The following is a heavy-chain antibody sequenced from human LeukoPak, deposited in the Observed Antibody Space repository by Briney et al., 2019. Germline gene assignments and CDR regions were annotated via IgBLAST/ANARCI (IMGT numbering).Heavy chain of an antibody. CDR3: ARAGAIVPAARYYYYYYYMDV. J-gene: IGHJ6*03. CDR1: EFTFSSYA. CDR2: ISYDGSNK. Sequence: GGSLRLSCAASEFTFSSYAMHWVRQAPGKGLEWVAVISYDGSNKYYADSVKGRFTISRDNSKNTLYLQMNSLRAEDTAVYYCARAGAIVPAARYYYYYYYMDVWGKGTTVTVSS. D-gene: IGHD2-2*01. V-gene: IGHV3-30-3*01.